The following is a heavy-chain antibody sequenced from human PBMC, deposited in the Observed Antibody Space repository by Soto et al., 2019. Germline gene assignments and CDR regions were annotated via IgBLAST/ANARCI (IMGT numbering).Heavy chain of an antibody. CDR3: ARSIPTTRNYYFDY. CDR1: GGSISSYY. CDR2: IYYSGST. V-gene: IGHV4-59*01. J-gene: IGHJ4*02. D-gene: IGHD4-4*01. Sequence: SETLSLTCTVSGGSISSYYWSWIRQPPGKGLEWIRYIYYSGSTNYNPSLKSRVTISVDTSKNQFSLKLSSVTAADTAVYYCARSIPTTRNYYFDYWGQGTLVTVSS.